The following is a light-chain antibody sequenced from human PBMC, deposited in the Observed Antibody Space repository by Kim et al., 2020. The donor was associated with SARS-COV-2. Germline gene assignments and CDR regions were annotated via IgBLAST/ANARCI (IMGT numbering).Light chain of an antibody. CDR1: QGVSSN. Sequence: SPGERATRSCRASQGVSSNLSWYQQKPGQAPRLLIYGASTRATGIPARFSGSGSGTEFTLTISSLQSEDFAVYYCQQYNNWPPVTFGQGTKVDIK. CDR2: GAS. V-gene: IGKV3-15*01. CDR3: QQYNNWPPVT. J-gene: IGKJ1*01.